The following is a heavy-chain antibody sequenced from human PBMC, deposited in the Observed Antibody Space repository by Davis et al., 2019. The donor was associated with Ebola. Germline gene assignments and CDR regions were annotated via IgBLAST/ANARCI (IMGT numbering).Heavy chain of an antibody. D-gene: IGHD3-22*01. CDR2: ISGSGGST. J-gene: IGHJ6*02. CDR3: AKGMGDYYDSRAYYYGMDV. Sequence: PGGSLRLSCAASGFTFSSYAMSWVRQAPGKGLEWVSAISGSGGSTYYADSVKGRFTISRDKSKNTLYLQMNSLRAEDTAVYYCAKGMGDYYDSRAYYYGMDVWGQGTTVTVSS. V-gene: IGHV3-23*01. CDR1: GFTFSSYA.